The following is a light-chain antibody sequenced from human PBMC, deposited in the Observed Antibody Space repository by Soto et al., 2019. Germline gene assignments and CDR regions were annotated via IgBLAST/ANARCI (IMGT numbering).Light chain of an antibody. V-gene: IGKV1-5*03. Sequence: DIPMTQSPSTLSASVGDRVTITCRASQSISSWLAWYQQKPGKAPKLLIYKASSLESGVPSRFSGSGSGTDFTLTLSSLQPDDFATYYCQQSFTFGPGTKVDIK. CDR2: KAS. CDR3: QQSFT. J-gene: IGKJ3*01. CDR1: QSISSW.